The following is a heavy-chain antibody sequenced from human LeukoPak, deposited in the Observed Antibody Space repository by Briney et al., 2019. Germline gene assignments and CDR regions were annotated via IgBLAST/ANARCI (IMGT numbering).Heavy chain of an antibody. J-gene: IGHJ5*02. CDR1: GYTFTSYD. V-gene: IGHV1-8*01. CDR3: ARGKSIAARHRWFDR. CDR2: MNPNSGNT. Sequence: GASVTVSCKASGYTFTSYDINWVRQAAGQGLEWMGWMNPNSGNTGYAQKFQGRVTMTRNTSISTAYMELSSLRSEDTAVYYCARGKSIAARHRWFDRWGQGTLVTVSS. D-gene: IGHD6-6*01.